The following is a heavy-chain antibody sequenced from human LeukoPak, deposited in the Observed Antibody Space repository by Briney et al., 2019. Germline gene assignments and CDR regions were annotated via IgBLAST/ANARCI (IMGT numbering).Heavy chain of an antibody. Sequence: PGGSLRLSCAASGFTFSSYGMSWVRQAPGKGLEWVSAISGSGGSTYYADSVKGRFTISRDNSKNTLYLQMNSLRAEDTAVYYCVRDGRYCGGDCYLDYWGQGALVTVSS. V-gene: IGHV3-23*01. CDR1: GFTFSSYG. CDR2: ISGSGGST. J-gene: IGHJ4*02. CDR3: VRDGRYCGGDCYLDY. D-gene: IGHD2-21*02.